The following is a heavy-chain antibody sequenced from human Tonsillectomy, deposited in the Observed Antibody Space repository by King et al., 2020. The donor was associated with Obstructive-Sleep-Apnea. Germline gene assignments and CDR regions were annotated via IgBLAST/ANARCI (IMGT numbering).Heavy chain of an antibody. D-gene: IGHD5-12*01. CDR2: ISSNGGST. Sequence: VQLVESGGGLVQPGGSLRLSCAASGFTFSSYAMHWVRQAPGKGLEYVSAISSNGGSTYYANSVKGRFTISRDNSKNTLYLQMGSLRAEDMAVYYCAREGYSGYDYPYYFDYWGQGTLVTVSS. CDR3: AREGYSGYDYPYYFDY. J-gene: IGHJ4*02. CDR1: GFTFSSYA. V-gene: IGHV3-64*01.